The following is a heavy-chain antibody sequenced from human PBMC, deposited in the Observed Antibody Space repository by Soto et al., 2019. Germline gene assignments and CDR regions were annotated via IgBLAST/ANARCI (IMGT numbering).Heavy chain of an antibody. CDR3: VREREIVVVPAAIDY. D-gene: IGHD2-2*01. CDR1: GFTFSSYS. Sequence: EVQLVESGGGLVQPGGSLRLSCAASGFTFSSYSMNWVRQAPGKGLEWVSYISSSSSTIYYADSVKGRFTISRDNAKNSLYLQMNSLRDEDTAVYYCVREREIVVVPAAIDYWGQGTLVTVSS. CDR2: ISSSSSTI. V-gene: IGHV3-48*02. J-gene: IGHJ4*02.